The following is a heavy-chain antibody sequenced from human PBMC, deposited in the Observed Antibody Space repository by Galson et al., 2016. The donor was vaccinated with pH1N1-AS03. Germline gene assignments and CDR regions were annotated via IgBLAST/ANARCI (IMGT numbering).Heavy chain of an antibody. J-gene: IGHJ4*02. V-gene: IGHV3-23*01. Sequence: SLRLSCAVSGFTFSDYWMSWVRQAPGKGLQWVSSITSGGNTYYADSVKGRFTISRDNSKQTLYLQMNSLRAEDAAVYICAKDKGSSRHDDYWGQGTRVTVSS. CDR1: GFTFSDYW. CDR3: AKDKGSSRHDDY. CDR2: ITSGGNT. D-gene: IGHD6-13*01.